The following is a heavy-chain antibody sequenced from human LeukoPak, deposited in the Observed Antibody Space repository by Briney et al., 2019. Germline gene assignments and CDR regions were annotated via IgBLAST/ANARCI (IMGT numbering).Heavy chain of an antibody. CDR3: VRSAFLTTEFYFDY. V-gene: IGHV3-74*01. D-gene: IGHD4-11*01. CDR1: GFTFSSYW. Sequence: GGSLRLSCVASGFTFSSYWMHWVRQAPGKGLVWVSRINPDGSSTTYADSVKGRFTISRDNAKNTLYLQMNSLRAEDTAVYYCVRSAFLTTEFYFDYWGHGTLVTVSS. J-gene: IGHJ4*01. CDR2: INPDGSST.